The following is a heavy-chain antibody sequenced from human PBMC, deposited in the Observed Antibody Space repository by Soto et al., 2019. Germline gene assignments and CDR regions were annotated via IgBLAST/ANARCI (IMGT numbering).Heavy chain of an antibody. Sequence: QVQLVQSGAEVKKPGASVNVSCKASGYTFTVYYMHWVRQAPGQGLEWMGWINPKSGGTMYPQKFQGRVTMTWDTSISTAYMALTRLRCDDTAVYYCARDLAKGCGSAGFDYWGQGPLVNVSS. CDR3: ARDLAKGCGSAGFDY. D-gene: IGHD1-26*01. J-gene: IGHJ4*02. V-gene: IGHV1-2*02. CDR2: INPKSGGT. CDR1: GYTFTVYY.